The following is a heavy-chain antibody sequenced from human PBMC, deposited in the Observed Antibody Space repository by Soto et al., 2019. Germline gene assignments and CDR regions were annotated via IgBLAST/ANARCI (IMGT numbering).Heavy chain of an antibody. CDR2: ISYDGSNK. CDR1: GFTFSSYA. J-gene: IGHJ3*02. CDR3: TTSDIVATIFAFDI. Sequence: PGGSLRLSCAASGFTFSSYAMHWVRQAPGKGLEWVAVISYDGSNKYYADSVKGRFTISRDNSKNTLYLQMNSLKTEDTAVYYCTTSDIVATIFAFDIWGQGTMVTVSS. D-gene: IGHD5-12*01. V-gene: IGHV3-30-3*01.